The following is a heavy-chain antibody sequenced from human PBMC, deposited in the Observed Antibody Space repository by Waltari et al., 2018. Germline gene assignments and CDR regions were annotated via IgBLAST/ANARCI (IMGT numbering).Heavy chain of an antibody. CDR2: LDPTARSP. Sequence: EVQLVQSGAEVKKPGATVKISCKVSGYTFTDYYMHWVQQAPGKGLEWMGLLDPTARSPLCAVSFPCRVPLPATPSSPAASLALSSLPSFSPSLSSFAAVRQGAAAGTFDYWGQGTLVTVSS. D-gene: IGHD6-13*01. J-gene: IGHJ4*02. CDR1: GYTFTDYY. CDR3: AAVRQGAAAGTFDY. V-gene: IGHV1-69-2*01.